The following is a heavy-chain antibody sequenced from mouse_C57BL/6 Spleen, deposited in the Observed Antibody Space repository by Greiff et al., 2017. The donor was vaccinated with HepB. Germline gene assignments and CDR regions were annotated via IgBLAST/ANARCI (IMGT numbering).Heavy chain of an antibody. CDR3: AREGGPITTTDYAMDY. J-gene: IGHJ4*01. D-gene: IGHD1-1*01. Sequence: QVQLQQSGAELARPGASVKLSCKASGYTFTSYGISWVKQRTGQGLEWIGEIYPRSGNTYYNEKFKGKATLTADKSSSTAYMELRSLTSEDSAVYFCAREGGPITTTDYAMDYWGQGTSVTVSS. CDR1: GYTFTSYG. CDR2: IYPRSGNT. V-gene: IGHV1-81*01.